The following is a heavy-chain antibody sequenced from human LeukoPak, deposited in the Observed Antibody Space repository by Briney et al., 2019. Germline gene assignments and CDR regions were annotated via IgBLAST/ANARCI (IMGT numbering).Heavy chain of an antibody. D-gene: IGHD3-22*01. J-gene: IGHJ4*02. CDR3: AREGGGLSSSGYHLDYFDY. Sequence: SETLSLTCTVSGGSISSYYWSWIRQPPGKGLEWIGYIYYSGSTNYNPSLKSRVTISVDTSKNQFSLKLSSVTAADTAVYYRAREGGGLSSSGYHLDYFDYWGQGTLVTVSS. CDR2: IYYSGST. CDR1: GGSISSYY. V-gene: IGHV4-59*01.